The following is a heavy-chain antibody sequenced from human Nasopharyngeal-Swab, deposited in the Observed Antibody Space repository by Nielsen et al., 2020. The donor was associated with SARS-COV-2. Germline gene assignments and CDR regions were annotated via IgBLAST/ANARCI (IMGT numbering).Heavy chain of an antibody. V-gene: IGHV1-69*04. D-gene: IGHD6-19*01. Sequence: SVQVSCQASGGTFSSYAISWVRQAPGQGLEWMGRIIPILGIANYAQKFQGRVTITADKSTSTAYMELSSLRSEDTAVYYCARIAVAGLGYYYYGMDVWGQGTTVTASS. CDR3: ARIAVAGLGYYYYGMDV. CDR1: GGTFSSYA. CDR2: IIPILGIA. J-gene: IGHJ6*02.